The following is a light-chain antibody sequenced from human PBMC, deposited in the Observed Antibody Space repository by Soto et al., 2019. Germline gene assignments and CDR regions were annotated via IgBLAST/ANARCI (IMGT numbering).Light chain of an antibody. CDR2: EVS. V-gene: IGLV2-14*01. J-gene: IGLJ3*02. CDR3: SSYTSRSTLV. CDR1: NSDVGGYNY. Sequence: QSALTQPASVSGSPGQSITISCTGTNSDVGGYNYVSWYQQRPGKAPKLITSEVSARPSGVSNRFSGSKSGNTASLTISGLQAEDAADYFCSSYTSRSTLVFGVGTKLTVL.